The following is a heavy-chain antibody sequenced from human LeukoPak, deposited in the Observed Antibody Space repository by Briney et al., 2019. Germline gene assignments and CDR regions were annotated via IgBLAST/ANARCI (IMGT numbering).Heavy chain of an antibody. CDR3: AKGLGVDNWFDP. CDR1: EFTFISYA. V-gene: IGHV3-23*01. CDR2: ITGNGVST. J-gene: IGHJ5*02. Sequence: GGSLRLSCAVSEFTFISYALSWVRQAPGKGLEWVSGITGNGVSTYYADSAKGRFTISRDSSKNTLYLQMNSLRDEDTAVYYCAKGLGVDNWFDPWGQGTLVTVSS.